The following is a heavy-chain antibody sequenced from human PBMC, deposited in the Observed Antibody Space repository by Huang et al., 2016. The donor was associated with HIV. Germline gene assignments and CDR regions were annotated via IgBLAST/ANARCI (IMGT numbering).Heavy chain of an antibody. J-gene: IGHJ4*02. V-gene: IGHV3-73*02. Sequence: EVQLVESGGGLVQPGGSMKLSCAASGFSFSGPAMHWVRQASGKGREWVARIRSKANNYATAYAESVKGRFIISRDDSKNTAYLQMNSLKTGDTAVYYCSAQGVEMATITDYWGQGTLVTVSS. CDR3: SAQGVEMATITDY. D-gene: IGHD5-12*01. CDR1: GFSFSGPA. CDR2: IRSKANNYAT.